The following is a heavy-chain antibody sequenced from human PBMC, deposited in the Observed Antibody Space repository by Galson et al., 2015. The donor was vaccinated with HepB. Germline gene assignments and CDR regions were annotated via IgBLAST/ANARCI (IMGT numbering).Heavy chain of an antibody. D-gene: IGHD1-26*01. V-gene: IGHV6-1*01. CDR1: GDSVSSNSAA. J-gene: IGHJ4*02. Sequence: CAISGDSVSSNSAAWNWIRQSPSRGLEWLGRTYYRSKWYNDYAVSVKSRITINPDTSKNQFSLQLNSVTPEDTAVYYCARTITPPYSESSFDYWGQGTLVTVSS. CDR3: ARTITPPYSESSFDY. CDR2: TYYRSKWYN.